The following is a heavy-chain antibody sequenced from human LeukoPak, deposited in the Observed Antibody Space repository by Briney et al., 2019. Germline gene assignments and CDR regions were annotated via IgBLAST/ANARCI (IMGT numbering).Heavy chain of an antibody. Sequence: GASVKVSCKASGYTFNAHYMHWVRQAPGQGLEWMGWISAYNGNTNYAQKLQGRVTMTTDTSTSTAYMELRSLRSDDTAVYYCARGEYQARFDYWGQGTLVTVSS. CDR2: ISAYNGNT. D-gene: IGHD2-2*01. CDR3: ARGEYQARFDY. J-gene: IGHJ4*02. CDR1: GYTFNAHY. V-gene: IGHV1-18*04.